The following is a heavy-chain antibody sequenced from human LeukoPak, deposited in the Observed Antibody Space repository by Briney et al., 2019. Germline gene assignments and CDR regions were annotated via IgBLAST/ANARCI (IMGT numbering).Heavy chain of an antibody. Sequence: SGPTLVNPTQTLTLTCTFSGFSLSTSGVGVGWIRQPPGKALEWLALIYWNDDKHYRPSLKRRLTITKDPSKNQVVLTVTNMDPVDTATYYCARSPPQTGWLRIDYWGQGTLVTVSS. CDR1: GFSLSTSGVG. V-gene: IGHV2-5*01. CDR3: ARSPPQTGWLRIDY. J-gene: IGHJ4*02. D-gene: IGHD5-24*01. CDR2: IYWNDDK.